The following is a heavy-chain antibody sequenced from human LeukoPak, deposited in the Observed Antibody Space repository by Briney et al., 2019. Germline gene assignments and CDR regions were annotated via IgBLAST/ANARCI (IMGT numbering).Heavy chain of an antibody. CDR1: GYSITNGYY. V-gene: IGHV4-38-2*02. Sequence: SETLSLTCSVSGYSITNGYYWGWLRQPPGKGLEWIGSIYHTGDTFDNPSLKSRVTISVDTSKNQFSLKLTSVTAADTAVYYCARVLKADVVVPAAINYYYYMDVWGKGTTVTVSS. CDR2: IYHTGDT. J-gene: IGHJ6*03. CDR3: ARVLKADVVVPAAINYYYYMDV. D-gene: IGHD2-2*01.